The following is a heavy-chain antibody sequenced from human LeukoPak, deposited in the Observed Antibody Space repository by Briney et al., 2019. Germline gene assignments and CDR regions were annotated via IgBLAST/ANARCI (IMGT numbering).Heavy chain of an antibody. D-gene: IGHD3-22*01. J-gene: IGHJ4*02. CDR1: GGSFSGYY. CDR2: INHGGRT. Sequence: SETLSLTCAVYGGSFSGYYWTWIRQPPGKGLEWIGEINHGGRTNYNPSLKSRVSIPLDTSKNQFSLKLSSVTAADTAVYYCARGPTTDYYDGSGYYFFDYWGQGTLVTVSS. V-gene: IGHV4-34*01. CDR3: ARGPTTDYYDGSGYYFFDY.